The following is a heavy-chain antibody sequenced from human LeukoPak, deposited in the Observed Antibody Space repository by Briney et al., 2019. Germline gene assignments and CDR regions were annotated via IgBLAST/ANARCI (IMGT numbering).Heavy chain of an antibody. D-gene: IGHD1-14*01. CDR3: ARDGKYYYYGMDV. Sequence: ASVKVSCKASGYTFTGYYMHWVRQAPGQGLEWMGWINPNSGGTNYAQKFQGWVTMTRDTSISTAYMELSRLRSDDTAVYYCARDGKYYYYGMDVWGQGTTVTVSS. CDR1: GYTFTGYY. CDR2: INPNSGGT. J-gene: IGHJ6*02. V-gene: IGHV1-2*04.